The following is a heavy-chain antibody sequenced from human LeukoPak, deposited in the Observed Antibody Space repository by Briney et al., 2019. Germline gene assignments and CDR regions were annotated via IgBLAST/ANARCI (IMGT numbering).Heavy chain of an antibody. D-gene: IGHD3-3*01. J-gene: IGHJ6*02. CDR2: INHSGST. Sequence: SEPLSLTCAVYGGSFSGYYWGWIRQPPGKGLEWIGEINHSGSTNYNPSLKSRVTISVDTSKNQFSLKLSTVTAADTAVYYCARAAEETYYDFWSGYYHYYGMDVWGQGTTVTVSS. V-gene: IGHV4-34*01. CDR1: GGSFSGYY. CDR3: ARAAEETYYDFWSGYYHYYGMDV.